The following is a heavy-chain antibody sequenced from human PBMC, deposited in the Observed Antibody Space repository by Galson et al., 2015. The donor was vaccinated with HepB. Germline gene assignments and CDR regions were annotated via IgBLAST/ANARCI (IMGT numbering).Heavy chain of an antibody. CDR1: EFIFSRYS. V-gene: IGHV3-48*04. Sequence: LRLSCAGSEFIFSRYSMTWVRQAPGKGPEWLAFISSDSKTIYYADSVRGQFTISRDNAKNSLYLQMNNLRAEDTAVYYCAMTLRVYYYGMDVWGQGTTVSVSS. J-gene: IGHJ6*02. CDR2: ISSDSKTI. CDR3: AMTLRVYYYGMDV. D-gene: IGHD3-16*01.